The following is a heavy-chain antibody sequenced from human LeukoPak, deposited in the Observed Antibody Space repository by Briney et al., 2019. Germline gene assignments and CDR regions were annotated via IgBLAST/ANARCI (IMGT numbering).Heavy chain of an antibody. CDR1: GFTFSSYW. CDR2: IKQDGSEK. J-gene: IGHJ4*02. D-gene: IGHD6-19*01. Sequence: GGSLRLSCAASGFTFSSYWMSWVRQAPGKGLEGVANIKQDGSEKYYVDSVKGRFTISRDNAKNTLYLQMNSLRAEDTAVYYCARVTVSGWYTALDFWGQGTLVAVSS. V-gene: IGHV3-7*01. CDR3: ARVTVSGWYTALDF.